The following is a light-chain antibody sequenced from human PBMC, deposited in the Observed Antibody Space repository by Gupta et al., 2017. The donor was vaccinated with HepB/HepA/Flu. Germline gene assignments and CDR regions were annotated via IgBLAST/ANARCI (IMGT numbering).Light chain of an antibody. J-gene: IGKJ4*01. Sequence: DIVLTQSPATLSLSPGERATLPCRASQGVSSYLAWYQQKPGQAPRLLIYDASNRATGIPSRFSGSGSGTDFTLTISSLEPEDFAVYYCQQRSNWPLTFGGGTKVEIK. CDR3: QQRSNWPLT. CDR1: QGVSSY. CDR2: DAS. V-gene: IGKV3D-11*01.